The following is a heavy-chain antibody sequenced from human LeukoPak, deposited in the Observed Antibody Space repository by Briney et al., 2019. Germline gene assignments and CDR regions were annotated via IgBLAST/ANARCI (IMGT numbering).Heavy chain of an antibody. CDR3: ARTGHLYGLGDS. V-gene: IGHV1-18*01. CDR2: VSGYNGNT. Sequence: ASVTVSCKTSGYTFSSYAISWVRQAPGQGLEWMGWVSGYNGNTKYADKFQGRVTMTTDPSTTTVNMELRSLRSDDTAVYFCARTGHLYGLGDSWGQGTLVTISS. D-gene: IGHD3-10*01. CDR1: GYTFSSYA. J-gene: IGHJ4*02.